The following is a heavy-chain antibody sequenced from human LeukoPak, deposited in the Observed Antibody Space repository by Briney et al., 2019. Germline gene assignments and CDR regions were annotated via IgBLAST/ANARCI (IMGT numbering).Heavy chain of an antibody. D-gene: IGHD5-18*01. CDR3: YGIQPWLRDHDY. J-gene: IGHJ4*02. CDR1: GFTFSSYA. CDR2: ISGSGGST. Sequence: GESLRLSCAASGFTFSSYAMSWVRQAPGKGLEWVSAISGSGGSTYYADSVKGRFTISRDNSKNTLYLQMNSLRAEDTAVYYCYGIQPWLRDHDYWGQGTLVTVSS. V-gene: IGHV3-23*01.